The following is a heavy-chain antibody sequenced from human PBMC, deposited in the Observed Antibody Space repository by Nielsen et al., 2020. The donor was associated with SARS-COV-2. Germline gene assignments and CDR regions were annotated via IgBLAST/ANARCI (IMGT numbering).Heavy chain of an antibody. J-gene: IGHJ5*02. D-gene: IGHD4-17*01. V-gene: IGHV3-30*18. CDR2: ISYDGSDK. Sequence: GGSLRLSCAASGFTFNIYGMHWVRQAPGKGLEWVAIISYDGSDKYYADSVKGRFTISRDNSKNTLYLEMNSLRAEDTALYYCAKAYYSDTTGSWFDPWGQGTLVTVSS. CDR1: GFTFNIYG. CDR3: AKAYYSDTTGSWFDP.